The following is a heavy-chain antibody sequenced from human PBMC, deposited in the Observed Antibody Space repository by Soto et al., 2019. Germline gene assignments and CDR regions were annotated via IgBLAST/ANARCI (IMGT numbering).Heavy chain of an antibody. CDR2: ISGSGGGT. CDR3: TKHAAATAPDF. V-gene: IGHV3-23*01. J-gene: IGHJ4*02. D-gene: IGHD6-13*01. Sequence: EVQLLESGGGLVQPGGSLRLSCAASGFTFSSYAMSWVRQAPGKGLEWVSLISGSGGGTYYADSVKGRFTISRDNSKNTLDSQMNNLRAEDTAVYYCTKHAAATAPDFWGQGTLVTVSS. CDR1: GFTFSSYA.